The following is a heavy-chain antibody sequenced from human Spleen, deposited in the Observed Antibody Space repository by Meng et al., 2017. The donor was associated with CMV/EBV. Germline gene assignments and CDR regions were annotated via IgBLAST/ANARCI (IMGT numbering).Heavy chain of an antibody. CDR3: AVSTYYLDSSGSYFDY. J-gene: IGHJ4*02. V-gene: IGHV1-69*02. CDR2: IIPILGIA. Sequence: SVKVSCKASGGTFSSYTISWVRQAPGQGLEWMGRIIPILGIANYAQKFQGRVTITADKSTSTAYMELRSLRSDDTAIYYCAVSTYYLDSSGSYFDYWGQGTLVTVSS. D-gene: IGHD3-22*01. CDR1: GGTFSSYT.